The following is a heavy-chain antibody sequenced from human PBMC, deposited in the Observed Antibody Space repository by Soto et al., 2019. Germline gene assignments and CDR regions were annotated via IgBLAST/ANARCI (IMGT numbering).Heavy chain of an antibody. CDR3: AKDTAYSMDD. CDR2: INSDGSGT. CDR1: GFDFSNYS. Sequence: EVQLVESGGGLVQPGGSLRLSCAASGFDFSNYSIHWVRQGPGKGLVWVSHINSDGSGTTYADSVKGRFTISRDNSKNTVYLQVNSMGAYYTAVYYCAKDTAYSMDDWGQGTMVTVSS. J-gene: IGHJ6*02. D-gene: IGHD2-15*01. V-gene: IGHV3-74*01.